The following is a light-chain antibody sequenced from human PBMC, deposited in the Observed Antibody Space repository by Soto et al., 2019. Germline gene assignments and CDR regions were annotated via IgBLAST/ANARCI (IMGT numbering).Light chain of an antibody. CDR1: QSISSH. CDR2: ETS. CDR3: PQYDKSSPYT. J-gene: IGKJ2*01. Sequence: DIQVTQSPSTLSASVGDRVTITCRASQSISSHLAWYRQKPGKAPNLLIFETSNLHVGDPSRISASGTGTEFTLTITNLQPDDFPTYYCPQYDKSSPYTLGQGNNLEI. V-gene: IGKV1-5*03.